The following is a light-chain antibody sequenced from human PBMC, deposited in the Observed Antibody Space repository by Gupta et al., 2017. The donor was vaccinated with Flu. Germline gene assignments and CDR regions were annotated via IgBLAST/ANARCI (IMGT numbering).Light chain of an antibody. CDR3: QQTDSTPRT. Sequence: ETVTITCRARQSIGDYLNLYQQKPGEAPKVLIFCATTLQSGVPSRFSGSRSGTDFTLTISSLQPEDFATYFCQQTDSTPRTFGQGTKVEIK. CDR2: CAT. CDR1: QSIGDY. J-gene: IGKJ2*01. V-gene: IGKV1-39*01.